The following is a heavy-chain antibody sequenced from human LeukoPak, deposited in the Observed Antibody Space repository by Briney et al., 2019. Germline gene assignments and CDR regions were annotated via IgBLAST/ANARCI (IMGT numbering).Heavy chain of an antibody. CDR1: GFTFSSYW. Sequence: PGGSLRLSCAASGFTFSSYWMNWVRQAPGKGLEWVANIKQDGSEKYYVDSVKGRFTISRDNAKNSLYLQMNSLRAEDTAVYYCARDGASLAVRAFDIWGQGTMVTVSS. D-gene: IGHD1-1*01. J-gene: IGHJ3*02. CDR3: ARDGASLAVRAFDI. V-gene: IGHV3-7*01. CDR2: IKQDGSEK.